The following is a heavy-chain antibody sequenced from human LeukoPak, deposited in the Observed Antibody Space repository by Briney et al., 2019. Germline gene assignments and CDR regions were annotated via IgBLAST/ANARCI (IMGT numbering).Heavy chain of an antibody. D-gene: IGHD1-26*01. CDR1: GGSISSYY. CDR3: ARRVEGVGATTRYYYYYMDV. CDR2: IYYSGST. J-gene: IGHJ6*03. V-gene: IGHV4-59*01. Sequence: SETLSLTCTVSGGSISSYYWSWIRQPPGKGLEWIGYIYYSGSTNYNPSLKSRVTISVDTSKNQFSLKLSSVTAADTAVYYCARRVEGVGATTRYYYYYMDVWGKGTTVTISS.